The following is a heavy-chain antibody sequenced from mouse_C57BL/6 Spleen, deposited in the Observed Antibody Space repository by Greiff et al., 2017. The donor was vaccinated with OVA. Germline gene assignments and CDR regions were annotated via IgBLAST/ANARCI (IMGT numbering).Heavy chain of an antibody. Sequence: EVKLVESGPELVKPGASVKIPCKASGYTFTDYNMDWVKQSHGKSLEWIGDINPNNGGTIYNQKFKGKATLTVDKSSSTAYMELRSLTSEDTAVYYCARSHYGSRFAYWGQGTLVTVSA. V-gene: IGHV1-18*01. CDR3: ARSHYGSRFAY. CDR1: GYTFTDYN. CDR2: INPNNGGT. D-gene: IGHD1-1*01. J-gene: IGHJ3*01.